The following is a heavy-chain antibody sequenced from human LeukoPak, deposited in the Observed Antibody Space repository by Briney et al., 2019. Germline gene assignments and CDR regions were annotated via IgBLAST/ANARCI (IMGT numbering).Heavy chain of an antibody. Sequence: ASVKVSCKASGYTFTSYAMHCVRQAPGQRLEWMGWINAGNGNTKYSQKFQGRVTITRDTSASTAYMELSSLRSEDTAVYYCARVERYYYDSSGYHNPGYYFDYWGQGTLVTVSS. CDR1: GYTFTSYA. V-gene: IGHV1-3*01. J-gene: IGHJ4*02. CDR3: ARVERYYYDSSGYHNPGYYFDY. CDR2: INAGNGNT. D-gene: IGHD3-22*01.